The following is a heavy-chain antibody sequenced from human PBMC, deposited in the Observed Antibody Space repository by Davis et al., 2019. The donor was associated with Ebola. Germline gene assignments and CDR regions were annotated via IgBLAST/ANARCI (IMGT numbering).Heavy chain of an antibody. Sequence: GESLKISCAASGFTFSSYAMHWVRQAPGKGLEWVAVISYDGSNKYYADSVKGRFTISRDNAKNSLYLQMNSLRAEDTAVYYCARARGSYYYYYYGMDVWGQGTTVTVSS. CDR2: ISYDGSNK. V-gene: IGHV3-30-3*01. D-gene: IGHD1-26*01. CDR1: GFTFSSYA. J-gene: IGHJ6*02. CDR3: ARARGSYYYYYYGMDV.